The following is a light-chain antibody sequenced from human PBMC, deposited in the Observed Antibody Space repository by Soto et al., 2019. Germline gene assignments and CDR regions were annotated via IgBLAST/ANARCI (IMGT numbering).Light chain of an antibody. V-gene: IGKV1-39*01. CDR2: AAS. CDR1: QSISSY. CDR3: QQCYSTLLT. Sequence: DIQMTQSPSSLSASVGDRVTITFRASQSISSYLNWYQQKPGKAPKLLIYAASSLQSGVPSRFSGSGSGTDFTLTISSLQPEDFATYYCQQCYSTLLTFGGGTKVEIK. J-gene: IGKJ4*01.